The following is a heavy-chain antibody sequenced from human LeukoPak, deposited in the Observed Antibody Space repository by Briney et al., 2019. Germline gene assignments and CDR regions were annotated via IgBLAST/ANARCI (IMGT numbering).Heavy chain of an antibody. CDR2: IYYSGST. CDR1: GGSINSYY. CDR3: ARNIVVVPADIPDYYYYYMDV. Sequence: SETLSLTCTVSGGSINSYYWSWIRQPPGKGLEWIGYIYYSGSTNYNPSLKSRVTISVDTSKNQFSLKLSSVTAADTAVYYCARNIVVVPADIPDYYYYYMDVWGKGTTVTVSS. D-gene: IGHD2-2*01. V-gene: IGHV4-59*01. J-gene: IGHJ6*03.